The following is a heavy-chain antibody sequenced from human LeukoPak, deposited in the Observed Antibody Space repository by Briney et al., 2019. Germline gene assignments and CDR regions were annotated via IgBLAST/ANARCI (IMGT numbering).Heavy chain of an antibody. CDR3: ARARLLNYGMDV. Sequence: SETLSLTCAVYGGSFSGYYWSWIRQPPGKGLEWIGEINHSGSTNYNPSLKSRVTISVDTSKNPFSLKLSSVTAADTAVYYCARARLLNYGMDVWGQGTTVTVSS. CDR1: GGSFSGYY. V-gene: IGHV4-34*01. CDR2: INHSGST. J-gene: IGHJ6*02.